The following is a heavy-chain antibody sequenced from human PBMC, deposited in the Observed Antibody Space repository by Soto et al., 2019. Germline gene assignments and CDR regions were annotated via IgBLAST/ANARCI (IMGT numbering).Heavy chain of an antibody. V-gene: IGHV3-11*06. CDR1: GFNFGDYY. CDR2: VSSTGSYT. CDR3: ARLRGGVNWYFDL. D-gene: IGHD3-16*01. Sequence: QMQLVESGGGLVKPGGSLRLSCAASGFNFGDYYMSWIRQAPGKGLEWVSFVSSTGSYTKYSDSVGGRLTVSRDNGKNSLHLQLNSLRVEDTGVYYCARLRGGVNWYFDLWGRGTLVTVSS. J-gene: IGHJ2*01.